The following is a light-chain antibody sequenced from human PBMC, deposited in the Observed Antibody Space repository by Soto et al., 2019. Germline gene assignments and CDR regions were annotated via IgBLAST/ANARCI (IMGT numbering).Light chain of an antibody. CDR2: LEXSGXX. V-gene: IGLV4-60*01. J-gene: IGLJ3*02. Sequence: QSVLTQSSSASASLGSSVKLTCTLSSGHSSYIIAWHQQQPGKAPRYLMKLEXSGXXXXGXGVPDRFSGSSSGADRYLTXXXXXXXXXADYYCETWDSNIWVFGGGTKVTVL. CDR1: SGHSSYI. CDR3: ETWDSNIWV.